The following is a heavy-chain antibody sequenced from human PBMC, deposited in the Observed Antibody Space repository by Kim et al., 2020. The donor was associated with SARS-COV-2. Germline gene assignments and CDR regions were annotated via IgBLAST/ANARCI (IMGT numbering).Heavy chain of an antibody. CDR3: ARLIAARDYYFDY. V-gene: IGHV4-59*08. Sequence: NYNPSLKSRVTISVDTSKNQFSLKLSSVTAADTAVYYCARLIAARDYYFDYWGQGTLVTVSS. D-gene: IGHD6-6*01. J-gene: IGHJ4*02.